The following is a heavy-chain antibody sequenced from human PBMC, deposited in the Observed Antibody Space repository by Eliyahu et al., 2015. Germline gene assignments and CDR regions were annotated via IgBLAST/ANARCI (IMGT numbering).Heavy chain of an antibody. CDR3: ARVNTGSWDWVDP. D-gene: IGHD3-10*01. Sequence: EVQLVESGGGLVQPGGSLRLSCAASGFXFSSHWMHWVRQAPGKGLVWVSRINSDGSTTTYADSVKGRFTISRDNAKNTLYLQMNSLRADDTAVYYCARVNTGSWDWVDPWGQGTLVTVSS. V-gene: IGHV3-74*01. CDR1: GFXFSSHW. J-gene: IGHJ5*02. CDR2: INSDGSTT.